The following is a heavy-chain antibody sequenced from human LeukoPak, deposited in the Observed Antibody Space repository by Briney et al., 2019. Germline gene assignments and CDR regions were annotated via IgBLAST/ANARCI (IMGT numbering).Heavy chain of an antibody. CDR1: GYTLTELS. D-gene: IGHD2-15*01. CDR2: FDPEDGET. V-gene: IGHV1-24*01. CDR3: ATGYCSGGSCYATYYYGMDV. J-gene: IGHJ6*02. Sequence: GASVKVSCKVSGYTLTELSMHWVRQAPGKGLEWMGGFDPEDGETIYAQKFQGRVTMTEDTSTDTAYMELSSLRSEDTAVYYCATGYCSGGSCYATYYYGMDVWGQGTTVTVFS.